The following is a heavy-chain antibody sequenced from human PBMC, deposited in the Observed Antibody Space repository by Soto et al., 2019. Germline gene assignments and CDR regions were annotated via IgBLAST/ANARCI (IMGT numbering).Heavy chain of an antibody. CDR2: TYYSGST. V-gene: IGHV4-59*08. CDR3: ARKGPNGMDV. J-gene: IGHJ6*02. CDR1: GGSISSYY. Sequence: QVQLQESGPGLVKPSETLSLTCTVSGGSISSYYWSWIRQPPGKGLEWIGDTYYSGSTHYNPSLKSRVTISVDTSKNALSLRLSSVTAADTAVYYWARKGPNGMDVWGQGTTVTVSS.